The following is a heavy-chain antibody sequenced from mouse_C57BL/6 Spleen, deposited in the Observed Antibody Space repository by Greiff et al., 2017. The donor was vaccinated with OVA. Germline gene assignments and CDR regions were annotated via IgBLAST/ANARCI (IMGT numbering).Heavy chain of an antibody. CDR2: IYPSDSDT. Sequence: QVHVKQPGAELVRPGSSVKLSCKASGYTFTSYWMDWVKQRPGQGLEWIGIIYPSDSDTHSNQKFKDKATLTVDKSSSTAYMQLSSLTSEDSAVYYCARGPLLRYAIDYWGQGTSVTVSS. J-gene: IGHJ4*01. V-gene: IGHV1-61*01. D-gene: IGHD1-1*01. CDR3: ARGPLLRYAIDY. CDR1: GYTFTSYW.